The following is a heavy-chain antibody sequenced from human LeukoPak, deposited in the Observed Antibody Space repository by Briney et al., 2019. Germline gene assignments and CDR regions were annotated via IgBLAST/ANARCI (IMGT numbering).Heavy chain of an antibody. CDR2: AYYSGST. CDR3: ARVPTTIGWYNFDY. V-gene: IGHV4-59*01. J-gene: IGHJ4*02. CDR1: GGSISSYY. D-gene: IGHD6-19*01. Sequence: PSETLSLTCTVSGGSISSYYWSWIRQPPGKGLEWIGFAYYSGSTDYNPSLKSRVTISVDTSKNQFSLRLSSVTVGDPAVYYCARVPTTIGWYNFDYWGQGTLVTVSS.